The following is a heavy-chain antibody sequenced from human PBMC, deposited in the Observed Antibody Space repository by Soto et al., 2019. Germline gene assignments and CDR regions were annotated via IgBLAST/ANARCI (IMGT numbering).Heavy chain of an antibody. D-gene: IGHD2-8*01. CDR2: IYYSGSI. CDR1: CGSISSGGYY. J-gene: IGHJ4*02. Sequence: SETLSLTCTVSCGSISSGGYYWSWIRQHPGKGLEWIGCIYYSGSIYYNPSLKSRVTISVDTSRNQFSLKLSSVTAADTAVYYCASSGLTGINAYWGKGTLVTVSS. CDR3: ASSGLTGINAY. V-gene: IGHV4-31*03.